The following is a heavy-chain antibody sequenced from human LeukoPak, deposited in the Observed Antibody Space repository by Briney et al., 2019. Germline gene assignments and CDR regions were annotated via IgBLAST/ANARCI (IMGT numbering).Heavy chain of an antibody. CDR2: ISSSSSYI. V-gene: IGHV3-21*01. J-gene: IGHJ4*02. Sequence: GGSLRLSCSAGGLTFSRYSMNWPRQAPGKGLEWVSSISSSSSYIYYVDSVKGRFTISRDNAKNSLYLQMNSQEAEDATVYYCAGKGVVVEAGNVFDYFDYWGQGTLVTVSS. CDR3: AGKGVVVEAGNVFDYFDY. D-gene: IGHD2-15*01. CDR1: GLTFSRYS.